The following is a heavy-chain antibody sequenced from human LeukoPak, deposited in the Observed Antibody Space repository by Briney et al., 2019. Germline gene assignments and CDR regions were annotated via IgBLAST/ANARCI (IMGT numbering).Heavy chain of an antibody. J-gene: IGHJ3*02. Sequence: SETLSHTCTVSGGSISRYYWSWLRQPPGKGPEWLGYIYYSGSTNYNPSLNSRVTISVDTSKNQFSLELSSVTAADTAVYYCARFCSSTSCYDVGAFDIWGQGTMVTVSS. V-gene: IGHV4-59*01. CDR3: ARFCSSTSCYDVGAFDI. D-gene: IGHD2-2*01. CDR2: IYYSGST. CDR1: GGSISRYY.